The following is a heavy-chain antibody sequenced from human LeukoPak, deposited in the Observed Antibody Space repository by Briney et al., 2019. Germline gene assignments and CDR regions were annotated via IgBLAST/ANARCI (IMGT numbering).Heavy chain of an antibody. V-gene: IGHV3-23*01. CDR1: GFTFSSYA. Sequence: GGSLRLSCAASGFTFSSYAMSWVRQAPGKGVEWVSAISGSGGSTYYADSVKGRFTISRDNSKNTLYLQMNSLRAEDTAVYYCAKDQVEGNDYPNYYFDYWGQGTLVTVSS. CDR3: AKDQVEGNDYPNYYFDY. D-gene: IGHD3-16*01. J-gene: IGHJ4*02. CDR2: ISGSGGST.